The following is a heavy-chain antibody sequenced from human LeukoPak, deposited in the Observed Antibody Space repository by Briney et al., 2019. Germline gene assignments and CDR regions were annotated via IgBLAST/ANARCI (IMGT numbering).Heavy chain of an antibody. CDR2: ISGSGGST. CDR1: GFTFSSYA. CDR3: AKGGTGGCSSPSCQATNPYYFDY. J-gene: IGHJ4*02. Sequence: PGGSLRLSCAASGFTFSSYAMSWVRQAPGKGLEWVSAISGSGGSTYYADSVKGRFTISSDNSKNTLYLQMNSLRPQDTAVYSCAKGGTGGCSSPSCQATNPYYFDYWGQGTLVTVSS. V-gene: IGHV3-23*01. D-gene: IGHD2-2*01.